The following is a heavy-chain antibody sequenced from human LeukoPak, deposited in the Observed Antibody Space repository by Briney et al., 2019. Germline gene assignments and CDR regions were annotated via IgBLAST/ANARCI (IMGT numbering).Heavy chain of an antibody. J-gene: IGHJ4*02. CDR2: VKSKTDGGTT. Sequence: GGSLRLSCVASGFTFSNAWMSWVRQAPGKGLEWVGRVKSKTDGGTTDYAAPVKGRFTISRDDSKNTLYLQMNSLKTEDTAVYYCARNVGWFRFDYWGQGTLVTVSS. CDR3: ARNVGWFRFDY. V-gene: IGHV3-15*01. CDR1: GFTFSNAW. D-gene: IGHD2-15*01.